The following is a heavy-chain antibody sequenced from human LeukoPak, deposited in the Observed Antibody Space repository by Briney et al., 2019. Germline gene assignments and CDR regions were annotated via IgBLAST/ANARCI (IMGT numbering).Heavy chain of an antibody. CDR3: ARDTPPLSRIDAYDI. Sequence: GGSLRLSCAASGFTFSNYGMHWVRQAPGKGLEWVANINRDASRKNYADSVEGRFTISRDNAKNSLYLQMVGLRVEDTALYYCARDTPPLSRIDAYDIWGQGTMVTVSS. V-gene: IGHV3-7*01. CDR1: GFTFSNYG. J-gene: IGHJ3*02. D-gene: IGHD2-15*01. CDR2: INRDASRK.